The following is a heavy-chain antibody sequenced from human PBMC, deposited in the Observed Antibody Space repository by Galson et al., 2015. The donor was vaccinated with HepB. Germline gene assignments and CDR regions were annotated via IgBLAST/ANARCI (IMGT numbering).Heavy chain of an antibody. CDR3: ARTSDDSSGYYRLGY. V-gene: IGHV2-70*11. Sequence: PALVKPTQTLTLTCTFSGFSLSTSGMCVSWIRQPPGKALEWLARIDWDDDKYYSTSLKTRLTISKDTSKNQVVLTMTNMDPVDTATYYCARTSDDSSGYYRLGYWGQGTLVTVSS. CDR2: IDWDDDK. CDR1: GFSLSTSGMC. D-gene: IGHD3-22*01. J-gene: IGHJ4*02.